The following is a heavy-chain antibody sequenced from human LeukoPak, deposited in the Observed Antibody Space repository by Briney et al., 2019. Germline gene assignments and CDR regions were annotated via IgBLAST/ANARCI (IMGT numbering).Heavy chain of an antibody. V-gene: IGHV4-34*01. CDR3: ARKDYYGSGSLQ. D-gene: IGHD3-10*01. J-gene: IGHJ4*02. CDR2: INHSGST. Sequence: SETLSLTCAVYGGSFSGYYWSWIRQPPGKGLEWIGEINHSGSTNYNPSLKSRVTISVDTSKNQFSLKLSSVTAADTAVYYCARKDYYGSGSLQWGQGTLVTVSS. CDR1: GGSFSGYY.